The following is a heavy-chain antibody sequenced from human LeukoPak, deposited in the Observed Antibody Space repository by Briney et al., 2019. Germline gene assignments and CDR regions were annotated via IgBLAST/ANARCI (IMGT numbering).Heavy chain of an antibody. CDR3: ARAFYYAYDY. CDR2: INPDGSVR. V-gene: IGHV3-7*03. D-gene: IGHD3-10*01. CDR1: GFTFISNC. Sequence: GGSLRLSCAASGFTFISNCISWVGPAPAKGLEWVANINPDGSVRQYVDSVRGRFTISRDNAKNSLYLQMNNLRAEDTAVYYCARAFYYAYDYWGQGTLVTVSS. J-gene: IGHJ4*02.